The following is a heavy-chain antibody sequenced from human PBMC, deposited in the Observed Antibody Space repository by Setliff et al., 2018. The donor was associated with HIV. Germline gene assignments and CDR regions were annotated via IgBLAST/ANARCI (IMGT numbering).Heavy chain of an antibody. CDR1: GYNFIDYN. J-gene: IGHJ4*02. Sequence: GASVKVSCKASGYNFIDYNFIWVRQAPGQGLEWMGWISAYSGNTKYSQKFQGRVTITRDTSASTAYMELSSLRPEDTAVYYCASPTAIPHWGQGTLVTVSS. CDR3: ASPTAIPH. CDR2: ISAYSGNT. D-gene: IGHD2-21*02. V-gene: IGHV1-18*04.